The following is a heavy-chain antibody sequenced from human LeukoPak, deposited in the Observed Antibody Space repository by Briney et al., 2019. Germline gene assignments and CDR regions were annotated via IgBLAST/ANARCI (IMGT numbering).Heavy chain of an antibody. J-gene: IGHJ4*02. CDR2: INPNSGGT. V-gene: IGHV1-2*06. Sequence: GESLKISCKGSGYTFTGYYMHWVRQAPGQGLEWMGRINPNSGGTNYAQKFQGGVTMTRDTSISTAYMELSRLRSDDTAVYYCARPRGQWLVDYWGQGTLVTVSS. CDR1: GYTFTGYY. CDR3: ARPRGQWLVDY. D-gene: IGHD6-19*01.